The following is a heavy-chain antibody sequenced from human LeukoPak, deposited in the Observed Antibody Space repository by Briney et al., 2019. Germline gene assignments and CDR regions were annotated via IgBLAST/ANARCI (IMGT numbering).Heavy chain of an antibody. D-gene: IGHD2-21*02. V-gene: IGHV4-59*01. CDR1: GVSISNYY. Sequence: SETLSLTGTVSGVSISNYYWSWIRQPPGKGLEWIGYIFYTASTNYNPSLKSRVTISAVTSKNQISLELTSVTAADTAVYYCARGPAGDTAYWGQGTLVTVSS. CDR2: IFYTAST. CDR3: ARGPAGDTAY. J-gene: IGHJ4*02.